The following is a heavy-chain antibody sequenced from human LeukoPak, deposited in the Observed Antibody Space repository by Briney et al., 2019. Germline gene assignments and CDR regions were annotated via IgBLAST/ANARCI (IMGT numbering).Heavy chain of an antibody. CDR3: ARVMDYGGNRENFDY. Sequence: ASVKVSCKAPGYTFTGYYMHWVRQAPGQGLEWMGWINPNSGGTNYAQKFQGRVTVTRDTSIRTAYMELTRLRSDDTAVYYCARVMDYGGNRENFDYWGQGTLVTVSS. CDR1: GYTFTGYY. V-gene: IGHV1-2*02. J-gene: IGHJ4*02. D-gene: IGHD4-23*01. CDR2: INPNSGGT.